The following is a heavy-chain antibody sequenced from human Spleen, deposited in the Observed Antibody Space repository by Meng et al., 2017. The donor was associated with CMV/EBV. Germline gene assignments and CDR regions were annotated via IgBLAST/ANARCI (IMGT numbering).Heavy chain of an antibody. J-gene: IGHJ4*02. CDR2: IYYRGST. D-gene: IGHD6-13*01. Sequence: QLHLQHAGPGRMQPAETLSLTCTISGASSTRTSCYWGWVRQPPGKGLEWIGSIYYRGSTNYNPSLKSRISMSVDMSKNQFSLKVNSVTAADTAIYYCVSSSHNWGQGTLVTVSS. V-gene: IGHV4-39*07. CDR1: GASSTRTSCY. CDR3: VSSSHN.